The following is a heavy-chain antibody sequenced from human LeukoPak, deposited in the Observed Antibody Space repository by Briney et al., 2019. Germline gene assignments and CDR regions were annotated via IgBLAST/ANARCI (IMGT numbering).Heavy chain of an antibody. D-gene: IGHD6-13*01. CDR2: ISAYNGNT. CDR1: GYTFTSYG. Sequence: ASVKVSCKASGYTFTSYGISWVRQAPGQGLEWMGWISAYNGNTNYAQKLQGRVTMTTDTSTSTAYMELRSLRSEDTAVYYCARGYSSSQFTYYFDYWGQGTLVTVTS. CDR3: ARGYSSSQFTYYFDY. V-gene: IGHV1-18*01. J-gene: IGHJ4*02.